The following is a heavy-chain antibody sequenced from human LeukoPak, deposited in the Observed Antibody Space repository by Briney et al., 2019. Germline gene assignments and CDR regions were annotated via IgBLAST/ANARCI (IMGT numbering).Heavy chain of an antibody. V-gene: IGHV3-23*01. D-gene: IGHD3-10*01. CDR2: ISGSGGAT. Sequence: GGSLRLSCAASGFTFNTYAMGWVRQAPGKGLEWVSVISGSGGATHYADSVKGRFTISRDNSRFTLYLQMSTVRADDTAVYYCAKGPAVTMLTGDPNNWFDPWGRGTLVTVSS. J-gene: IGHJ5*02. CDR3: AKGPAVTMLTGDPNNWFDP. CDR1: GFTFNTYA.